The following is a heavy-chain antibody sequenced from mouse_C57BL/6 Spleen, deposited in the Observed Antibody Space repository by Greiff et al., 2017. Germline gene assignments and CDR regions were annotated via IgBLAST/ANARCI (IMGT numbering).Heavy chain of an antibody. D-gene: IGHD2-1*01. Sequence: QVHVKQSGAELVKPGASVKISCKASGYAFSSYWMNWVKQRPGKGLEWIGQIYPGDGDTNYNGKFKGKATLTADKSSSTAYMQLSSLTSEDSAVYFCARSNGNYWFAYWGQGTLVTVSA. CDR2: IYPGDGDT. J-gene: IGHJ3*01. CDR3: ARSNGNYWFAY. V-gene: IGHV1-80*01. CDR1: GYAFSSYW.